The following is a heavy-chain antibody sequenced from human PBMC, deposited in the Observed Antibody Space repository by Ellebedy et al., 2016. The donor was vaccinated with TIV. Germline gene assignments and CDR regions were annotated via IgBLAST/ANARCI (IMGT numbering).Heavy chain of an antibody. CDR3: ARGWTVAGSPDPSLF. V-gene: IGHV1-69*13. D-gene: IGHD6-19*01. Sequence: ASVKVSXXASGGIFSTYGINWVRQAPGQGLEWMGGITPIFGRANYAQKFQGRVIITADESTTTAYMELSSLRFEDTAVYYCARGWTVAGSPDPSLFWGQGTLVTVSS. J-gene: IGHJ4*02. CDR1: GGIFSTYG. CDR2: ITPIFGRA.